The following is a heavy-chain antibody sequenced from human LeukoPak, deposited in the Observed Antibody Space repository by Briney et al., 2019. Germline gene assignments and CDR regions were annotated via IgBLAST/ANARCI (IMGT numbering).Heavy chain of an antibody. CDR2: IRYDGSNK. CDR1: GFTFSIYG. D-gene: IGHD6-13*01. J-gene: IGHJ4*02. Sequence: GGSLRLSCAASGFTFSIYGMHWVRQDPGEGLEWVAFIRYDGSNKYYADSVKGRFTISRDNSKNTLYLQINRLRAEDTAVYYCARGEYSSSWWFDYWGQGTLVTVSS. CDR3: ARGEYSSSWWFDY. V-gene: IGHV3-30*02.